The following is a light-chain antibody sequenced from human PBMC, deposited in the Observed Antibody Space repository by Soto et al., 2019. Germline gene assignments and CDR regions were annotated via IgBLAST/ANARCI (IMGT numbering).Light chain of an antibody. J-gene: IGLJ1*01. V-gene: IGLV2-14*01. Sequence: QSALTQPASVSGSPGQSITISCTGTSNDVGTHNFVSWYQQHPGKAPKLMIHEVTDRPSGVSHRFSGSKSGNTASLTISGLQAEDEADYYCGSYTSTSTLVFGTGNKLTVL. CDR2: EVT. CDR1: SNDVGTHNF. CDR3: GSYTSTSTLV.